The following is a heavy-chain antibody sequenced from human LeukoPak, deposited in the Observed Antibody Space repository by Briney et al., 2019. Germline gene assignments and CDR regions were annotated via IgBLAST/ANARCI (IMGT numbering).Heavy chain of an antibody. V-gene: IGHV1-69*05. J-gene: IGHJ3*02. CDR2: IIPIFGTA. CDR1: RATFTSYA. D-gene: IGHD5-24*01. Sequence: ASVKLSCKASRATFTSYAISWVRQAPGQRLEWMGGIIPIFGTANYAQKLPARVAIITAESTSTASIKLSSLRSEDRAVYYCARVRRDGYKPDAFDIWGQGTMVTVSS. CDR3: ARVRRDGYKPDAFDI.